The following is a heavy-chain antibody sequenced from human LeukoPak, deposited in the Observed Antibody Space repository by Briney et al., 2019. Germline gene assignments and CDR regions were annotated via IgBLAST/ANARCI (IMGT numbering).Heavy chain of an antibody. J-gene: IGHJ4*02. CDR2: INHSGST. V-gene: IGHV4-34*01. CDR3: ARGFSH. CDR1: GGSFSGHY. Sequence: SETLSLTCAVYGGSFSGHYWSWIRQPPGKGLGWIGEINHSGSTNYNPSLKSRVTISVDTAKNQFSLKLTSVTAADTAVYYCARGFSHWGQGTLVTVSS.